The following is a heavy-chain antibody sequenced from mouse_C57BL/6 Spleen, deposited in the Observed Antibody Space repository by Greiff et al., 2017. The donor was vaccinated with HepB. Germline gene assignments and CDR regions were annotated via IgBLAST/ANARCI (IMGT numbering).Heavy chain of an antibody. V-gene: IGHV3-6*01. D-gene: IGHD1-1*01. Sequence: DVKLVESGPGLVKPSQSLSLTCSVTGYSITSGYYWNWIRQFPGNKLEWMGYISYDGSNNYNPSLKNRISITRDTSKNQFFLKLNSVTTEDTATYYCARALYGSSPDYWGQGTTLTVSS. J-gene: IGHJ2*01. CDR1: GYSITSGYY. CDR3: ARALYGSSPDY. CDR2: ISYDGSN.